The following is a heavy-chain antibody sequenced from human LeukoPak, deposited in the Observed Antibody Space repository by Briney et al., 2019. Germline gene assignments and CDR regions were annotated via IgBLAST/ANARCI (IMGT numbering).Heavy chain of an antibody. Sequence: GGSLRLSCAASRFTFSSYWMSWVRQAPGKGLEWVANIKQDGSEKYYADSVKGRFTISRDNSKNTLYLQMNSLRAEDTAVYYCARDGDDILTGYYPTHFDYWGQGTLVTVSS. CDR3: ARDGDDILTGYYPTHFDY. CDR1: RFTFSSYW. V-gene: IGHV3-7*01. CDR2: IKQDGSEK. J-gene: IGHJ4*02. D-gene: IGHD3-9*01.